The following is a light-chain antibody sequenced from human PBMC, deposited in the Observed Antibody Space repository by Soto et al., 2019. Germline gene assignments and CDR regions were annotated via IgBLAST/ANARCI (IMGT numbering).Light chain of an antibody. V-gene: IGKV3-20*01. CDR2: AAS. CDR3: QHSVSSPLT. J-gene: IGKJ4*01. CDR1: PILIGTY. Sequence: IVLTQSPDTLALSPGYSATLSCRASPILIGTYFAWYQQKLGQSPRLLIYAASTMVTGVPDRFSVSGSGTDFTLTISRLEPDDFAVYYCQHSVSSPLTFGGGTKVEIK.